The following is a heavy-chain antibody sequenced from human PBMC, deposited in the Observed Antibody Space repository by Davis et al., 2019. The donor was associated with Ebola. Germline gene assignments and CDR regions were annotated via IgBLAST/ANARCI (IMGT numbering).Heavy chain of an antibody. CDR1: GFTLTTYA. D-gene: IGHD2-2*01. J-gene: IGHJ4*02. Sequence: PGGSLRLSCAGSGFTLTTYAMSWVRQAPGKGLEWVSGMLLSGDVTHYADSVKGRFTISRDSSRNTLYLQMNSLKVEYTAVYHCAPAMTPGNADMNFDTWSQGNLVTVSS. CDR2: MLLSGDVT. CDR3: APAMTPGNADMNFDT. V-gene: IGHV3-23*01.